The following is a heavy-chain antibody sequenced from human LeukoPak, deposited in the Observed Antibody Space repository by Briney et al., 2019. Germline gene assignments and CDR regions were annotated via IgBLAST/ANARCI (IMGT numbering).Heavy chain of an antibody. CDR3: AKGVGTNKGGYYFDY. CDR1: GFTFSSYS. Sequence: GGSLRLSCAASGFTFSSYSMSWVRQAPGKGLDWVSSISGSGGSTYYADSVKGRFTISRDSSKNTLYLQMNSLRAEDTAVYYCAKGVGTNKGGYYFDYWGQGTPVTVSS. V-gene: IGHV3-23*01. J-gene: IGHJ4*02. CDR2: ISGSGGST. D-gene: IGHD1-26*01.